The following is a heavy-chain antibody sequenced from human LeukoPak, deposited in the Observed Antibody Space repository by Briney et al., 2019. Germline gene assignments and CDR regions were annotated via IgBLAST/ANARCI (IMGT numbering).Heavy chain of an antibody. Sequence: ASVKVSCKASGYTFTGYYMHWVRQAPGQGLDWMGWINPNSGGTNYAQKFQGRVTMTRDTSISTAYMGLSRLRSDDTAVYYCARETSRGYNDFDYWGQGTLVTVSS. CDR3: ARETSRGYNDFDY. D-gene: IGHD5-24*01. CDR2: INPNSGGT. CDR1: GYTFTGYY. V-gene: IGHV1-2*02. J-gene: IGHJ4*02.